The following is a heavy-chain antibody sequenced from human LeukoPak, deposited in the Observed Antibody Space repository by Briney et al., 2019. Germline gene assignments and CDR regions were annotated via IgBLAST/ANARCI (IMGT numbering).Heavy chain of an antibody. V-gene: IGHV3-30*18. CDR3: VKEQGSGYYRTADY. CDR1: GFTFSNCG. D-gene: IGHD3-10*01. Sequence: PGGSLRLSCAASGFTFSNCGMHWVRQALGKGLEWVGVITYDGETRYFEDSVKGRFTISRDTSKSTLYLQMNSLGAEDTAVYYCVKEQGSGYYRTADYWGQGTLVTVSS. CDR2: ITYDGETR. J-gene: IGHJ4*02.